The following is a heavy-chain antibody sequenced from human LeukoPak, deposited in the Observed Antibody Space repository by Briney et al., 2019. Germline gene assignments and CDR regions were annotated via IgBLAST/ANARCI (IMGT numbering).Heavy chain of an antibody. J-gene: IGHJ3*02. D-gene: IGHD5-12*01. CDR3: AREVATLTDGFDI. CDR1: GFIFSSYA. V-gene: IGHV3-30*04. Sequence: PGGSLRLSCAASGFIFSSYAMHWVRQAPGKGLEWVAIISSEGSSKYYADSVKGRFTVARDNSKNTLYLQMNSLRIEDTAVYYCAREVATLTDGFDIWGQGTMVTVSP. CDR2: ISSEGSSK.